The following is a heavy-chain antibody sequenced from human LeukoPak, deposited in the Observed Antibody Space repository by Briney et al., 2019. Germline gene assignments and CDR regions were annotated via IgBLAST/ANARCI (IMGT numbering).Heavy chain of an antibody. D-gene: IGHD3-22*01. CDR3: ARGGIHSSGSLRTFDL. CDR2: MNPNSGFT. J-gene: IGHJ4*02. Sequence: ASVKVSCKASGYTFTNYEVHWVRQASGHGLEWMGWMNPNSGFTGYAQKFRGRVTMTRDTSISTAYMELSSLRSEDTAVYYCARGGIHSSGSLRTFDLWGQGTLVTVSS. CDR1: GYTFTNYE. V-gene: IGHV1-8*01.